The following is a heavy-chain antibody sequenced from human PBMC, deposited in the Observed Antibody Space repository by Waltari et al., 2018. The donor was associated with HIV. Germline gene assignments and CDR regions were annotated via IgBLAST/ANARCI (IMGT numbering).Heavy chain of an antibody. J-gene: IGHJ3*02. D-gene: IGHD4-17*01. CDR3: ARVARGLRQGTFDI. Sequence: QVHLVESGGDLVKPGGSLSLSCVGSGFPFSDYYMTWIRQAPGKRLEGVSYIAVSSAYTNYGDSVKGRFTMSRDDAKKSLFLQMNSLRPEDTAVYYCARVARGLRQGTFDIWGQGTMVTVSS. CDR2: IAVSSAYT. V-gene: IGHV3-11*05. CDR1: GFPFSDYY.